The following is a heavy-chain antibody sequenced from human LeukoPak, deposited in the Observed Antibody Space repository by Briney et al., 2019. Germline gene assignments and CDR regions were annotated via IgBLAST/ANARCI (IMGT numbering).Heavy chain of an antibody. CDR3: ARDSRGHSGYDLDY. J-gene: IGHJ4*02. D-gene: IGHD5-12*01. V-gene: IGHV4-61*01. CDR1: GASVNSGSSY. CDR2: IFYSGIT. Sequence: SETLSLTCTVSGASVNSGSSYWSWIRQPPGKGLEWIGYIFYSGITNYNPSLKSRVTMSVDTSKNQFSLKLSSVTAADTAIYYCARDSRGHSGYDLDYWGQGTLVTVSS.